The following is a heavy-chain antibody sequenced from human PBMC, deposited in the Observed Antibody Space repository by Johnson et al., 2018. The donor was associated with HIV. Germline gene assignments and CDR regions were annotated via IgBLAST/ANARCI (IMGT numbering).Heavy chain of an antibody. CDR3: AKDRGLSAFDI. J-gene: IGHJ3*02. D-gene: IGHD3-10*01. Sequence: QVQLVESGGGLVMPGGSLRVSCAASGFTFSDYYMAWVRQPPGTGLEWVAFIAHDESIAPYADSVKGRFTISRDNSKNTLYLQMNSLRAEDTAVYYCAKDRGLSAFDIWGQGTTVTVSS. V-gene: IGHV3-30*02. CDR2: IAHDESIA. CDR1: GFTFSDYY.